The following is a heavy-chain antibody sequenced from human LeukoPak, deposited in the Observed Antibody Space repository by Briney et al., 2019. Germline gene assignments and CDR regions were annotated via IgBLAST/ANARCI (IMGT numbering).Heavy chain of an antibody. Sequence: SETLSLTCIVSGGSISSSSYYWGWIRQPPGRGLEWIGSIYYSGSTYYNPSLKSRVTISIDTSKNQFSLKLSSVTAADTAVYYCARARVTIFGVVIMVDYWGQGTLVTVSS. CDR3: ARARVTIFGVVIMVDY. V-gene: IGHV4-39*07. CDR2: IYYSGST. CDR1: GGSISSSSYY. D-gene: IGHD3-3*01. J-gene: IGHJ4*02.